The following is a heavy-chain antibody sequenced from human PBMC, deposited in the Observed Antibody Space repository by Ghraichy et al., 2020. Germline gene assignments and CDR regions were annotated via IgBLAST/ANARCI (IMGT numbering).Heavy chain of an antibody. V-gene: IGHV4-34*01. J-gene: IGHJ4*02. CDR1: GGSFSGYY. CDR3: ARGRYYYDSSGYLYYFDY. D-gene: IGHD3-22*01. CDR2: INHSGST. Sequence: SETLSLTCAVYGGSFSGYYWSWIRQPPGKGLEWIGEINHSGSTNYNPSLKSRVTISVDTSKNQFSLKLSSVTAADTAVYYCARGRYYYDSSGYLYYFDYWGQGTLVTVSS.